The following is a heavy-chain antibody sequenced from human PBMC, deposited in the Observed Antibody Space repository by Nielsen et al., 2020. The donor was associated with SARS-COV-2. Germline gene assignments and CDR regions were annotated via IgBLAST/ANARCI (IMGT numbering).Heavy chain of an antibody. CDR2: ISYDGSNK. D-gene: IGHD7-27*01. CDR1: GFTFSSYG. CDR3: AKINGLELGFDY. Sequence: GGSLRLSCAASGFTFSSYGMHWVRQAPGKGLEWVAVISYDGSNKYYADSVKGRFTISRDNSKNTLYLQMNSLRAEDTAVYYCAKINGLELGFDYWGQGTLVTVSS. V-gene: IGHV3-30*18. J-gene: IGHJ4*02.